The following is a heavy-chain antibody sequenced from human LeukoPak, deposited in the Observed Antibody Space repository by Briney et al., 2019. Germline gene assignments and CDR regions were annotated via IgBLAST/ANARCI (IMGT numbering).Heavy chain of an antibody. CDR1: GYTFTGYY. Sequence: GASVKVSCKASGYTFTGYYMHWVRQAPGQGLEWMGMINPSGGSTSYAQTFQGRVTTTRDTSTSTVHMELSSLRSEDTALYYCARGYCSSTNCLPGGYWGQGTLVTVSS. V-gene: IGHV1-46*01. CDR2: INPSGGST. D-gene: IGHD2-2*01. J-gene: IGHJ4*02. CDR3: ARGYCSSTNCLPGGY.